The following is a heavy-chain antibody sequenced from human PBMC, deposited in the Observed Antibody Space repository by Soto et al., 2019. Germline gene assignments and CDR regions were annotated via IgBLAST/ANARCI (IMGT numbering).Heavy chain of an antibody. Sequence: EVQLVESGGGLVQPGGSLRLSCVASGFTFMSSFMGWVRQAPVKGLEWVANINQDGGVTYYVDSVEGRFTIFRDNAKDSLYLQMHSLRAEDTAVYYCARYYRGSGRYFFDYWGQGTLVTVSS. V-gene: IGHV3-7*03. CDR3: ARYYRGSGRYFFDY. CDR2: INQDGGVT. J-gene: IGHJ4*02. D-gene: IGHD6-19*01. CDR1: GFTFMSSF.